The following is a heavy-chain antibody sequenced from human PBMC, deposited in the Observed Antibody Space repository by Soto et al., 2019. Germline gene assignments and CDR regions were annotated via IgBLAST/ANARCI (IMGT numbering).Heavy chain of an antibody. Sequence: TGGSLRLSCAASGFTFSSYSMNWVRQAPGKGLEWVSSISSSSSYIYYADSVKGRFTISRDNAKNSLYLQMNSLRAEDTAVYYCARADHYLSDAFDIWGQGTMVTVSS. D-gene: IGHD3-10*01. V-gene: IGHV3-21*01. J-gene: IGHJ3*02. CDR1: GFTFSSYS. CDR2: ISSSSSYI. CDR3: ARADHYLSDAFDI.